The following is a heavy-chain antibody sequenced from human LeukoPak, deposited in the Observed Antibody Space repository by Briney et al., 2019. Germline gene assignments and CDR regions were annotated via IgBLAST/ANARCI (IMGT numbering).Heavy chain of an antibody. D-gene: IGHD1-1*01. J-gene: IGHJ4*02. Sequence: GGSLRLSCAGSGFTFSTFWMSWVRQAPGKGRKGVANIKEDGREKYYVDSMKGRFTVSRDNAKNSLYLQMDSLRAEDTAVYYCARGGTFVSDYWGQGTLDTVSS. CDR2: IKEDGREK. CDR1: GFTFSTFW. V-gene: IGHV3-7*01. CDR3: ARGGTFVSDY.